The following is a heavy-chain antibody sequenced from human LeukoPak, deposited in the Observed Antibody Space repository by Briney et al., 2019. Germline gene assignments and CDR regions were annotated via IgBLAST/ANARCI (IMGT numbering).Heavy chain of an antibody. V-gene: IGHV1-69*02. J-gene: IGHJ4*02. CDR3: ARGAPKYYFGSESRNYFFDH. CDR2: VIPILNVA. Sequence: ASVKVSCKTSGGTFNSYSLSWLRQAPGQRLERLGGVIPILNVANYSQTFQDRVTITADTSTSVAYMELISLKPDDTAVYYCARGAPKYYFGSESRNYFFDHWGLGTLVTVSS. D-gene: IGHD3-10*01. CDR1: GGTFNSYS.